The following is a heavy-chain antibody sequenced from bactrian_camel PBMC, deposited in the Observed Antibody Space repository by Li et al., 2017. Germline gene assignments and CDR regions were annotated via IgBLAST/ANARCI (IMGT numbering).Heavy chain of an antibody. CDR2: INSDAVTT. CDR3: VTAGEGY. D-gene: IGHD1*01. J-gene: IGHJ4*01. V-gene: IGHV3S40*01. Sequence: VQLVESGGGLVQPGGSLRLSCAVSRFTFSNYDMSWVRQAPGKGLEWLSLINSDAVTTYYADSVKGRFTISRDNAKNTVYLQMDSLKPEDTGRYYCVTAGEGYWGQGTQVTVS. CDR1: RFTFSNYD.